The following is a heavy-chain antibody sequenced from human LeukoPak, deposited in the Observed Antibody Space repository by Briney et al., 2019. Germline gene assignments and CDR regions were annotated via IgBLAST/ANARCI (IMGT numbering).Heavy chain of an antibody. CDR1: GGSISSDY. D-gene: IGHD3-10*01. J-gene: IGHJ4*02. Sequence: SETLSLTCTVSGGSISSDYWQWIRQPPGKGLEWVGYIYNSGNNHYNSSLMSRVTISIDTSKNQFSLKLASVTAADTAVCYCATRGYWGQGTLVAVSS. CDR2: IYNSGNN. V-gene: IGHV4-59*08. CDR3: ATRGY.